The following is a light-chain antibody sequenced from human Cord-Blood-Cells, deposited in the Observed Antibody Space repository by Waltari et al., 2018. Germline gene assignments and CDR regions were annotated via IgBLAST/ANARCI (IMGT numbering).Light chain of an antibody. V-gene: IGKV3-20*01. J-gene: IGKJ1*01. Sequence: EIVLTQSPGTLSLSPGERATLSCRASQSVSSSYLAWYQQKPGQAPRLLIYGASSMATGIPDRFSGSGSGTDFTLTISRLEPEDFAVYYCQQYGSSPLSFGQGTNVEIK. CDR1: QSVSSSY. CDR2: GAS. CDR3: QQYGSSPLS.